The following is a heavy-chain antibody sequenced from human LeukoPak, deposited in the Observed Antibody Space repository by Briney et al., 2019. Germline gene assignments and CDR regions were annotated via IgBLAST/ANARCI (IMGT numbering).Heavy chain of an antibody. D-gene: IGHD1-26*01. Sequence: GGSLTLSCAAFGFTFDDYAMHWVRQAPGKGLEWVSLIRGDGGSTYYADSVKGRFTISRDNSKNSLYLQMNSLRTEDTALYYCAKGGIVGGITIDYWGQGTLVTVSS. CDR2: IRGDGGST. J-gene: IGHJ4*02. CDR1: GFTFDDYA. CDR3: AKGGIVGGITIDY. V-gene: IGHV3-43*02.